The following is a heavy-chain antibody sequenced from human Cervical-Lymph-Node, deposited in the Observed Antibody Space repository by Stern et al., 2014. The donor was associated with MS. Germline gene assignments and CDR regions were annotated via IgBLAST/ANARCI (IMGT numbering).Heavy chain of an antibody. CDR2: IKEDGAEI. CDR1: GFTFSSYW. J-gene: IGHJ3*02. V-gene: IGHV3-7*01. CDR3: ARGLFKDAFDI. D-gene: IGHD2/OR15-2a*01. Sequence: VQLVQSGGGLVQPGGSLRLSCAAYGFTFSSYWMSWVRQAPGQGLEWVANIKEDGAEIYYVDSVKGRFTTSRDNAQNSLYLEMNSLRAEDTAVYYCARGLFKDAFDIWGQGTMVTVSS.